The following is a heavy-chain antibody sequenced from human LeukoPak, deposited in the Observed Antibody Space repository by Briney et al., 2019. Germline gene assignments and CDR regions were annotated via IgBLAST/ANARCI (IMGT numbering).Heavy chain of an antibody. J-gene: IGHJ3*02. D-gene: IGHD4-17*01. V-gene: IGHV4-59*11. CDR2: ISYIGST. CDR1: DDSFSSHY. Sequence: PSETLSLTCAVSDDSFSSHYWTWIRQPPGKGLEWIGYISYIGSTNYNPSLKSRVTISIGTSKNQFSPKLSSVTAADTAVYYCARDLVTVTKGFDIWGQGTMVSVSS. CDR3: ARDLVTVTKGFDI.